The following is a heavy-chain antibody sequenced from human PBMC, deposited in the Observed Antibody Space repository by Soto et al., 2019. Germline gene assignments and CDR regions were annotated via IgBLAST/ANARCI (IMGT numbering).Heavy chain of an antibody. V-gene: IGHV1-3*01. J-gene: IGHJ4*02. CDR1: GYTFTGYA. CDR2: INAGNGNT. D-gene: IGHD3-22*01. Sequence: ASVKVSCKASGYTFTGYAMHWVRQAPGQRLEWMGWINAGNGNTKYSQKFQGRVTITRDTSASTAYMELSSLISEDTAVYYCARPKDYDDCLDLWGQGTLVTVSS. CDR3: ARPKDYDDCLDL.